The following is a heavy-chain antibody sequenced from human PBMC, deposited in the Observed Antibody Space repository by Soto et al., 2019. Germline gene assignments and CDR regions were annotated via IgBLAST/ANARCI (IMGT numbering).Heavy chain of an antibody. V-gene: IGHV4-59*01. D-gene: IGHD3-16*01. CDR2: MYYNGNI. Sequence: SESLSLTCNVSGGSISNYYWTWVRQSPEKGLEWIGYMYYNGNINYNPSLKSRVTISIDTSKNQFSLTLKSVTAADTAVYYCASGGNWFDPWGQGVLVTVS. J-gene: IGHJ5*02. CDR3: ASGGNWFDP. CDR1: GGSISNYY.